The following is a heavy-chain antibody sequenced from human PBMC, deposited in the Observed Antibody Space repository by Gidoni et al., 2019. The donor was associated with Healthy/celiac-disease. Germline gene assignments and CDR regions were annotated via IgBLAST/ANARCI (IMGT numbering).Heavy chain of an antibody. J-gene: IGHJ4*02. CDR2: ISSSSSYI. CDR3: ARDDGFGVVADY. CDR1: RFTFCSFS. V-gene: IGHV3-21*01. Sequence: DVQLVVSGGGLFKPRGSLRLSCPASRFTFCSFSKNWARQAPGKGLEWVSSISSSSSYIYDEDSVKGRFTISRDNAKNSLYLQMNSLRAEDTAVYFCARDDGFGVVADYWGQGTLVTVSS. D-gene: IGHD2-15*01.